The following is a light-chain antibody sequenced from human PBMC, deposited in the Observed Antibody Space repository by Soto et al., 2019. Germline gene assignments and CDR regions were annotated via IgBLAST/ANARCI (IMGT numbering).Light chain of an antibody. CDR3: SSYTSSGTLYV. CDR2: EVT. V-gene: IGLV2-14*01. Sequence: SALTQPASLSGFPGQSITISCTGTSSDIGGSKYVSWYQQHPGKAPKLMIYEVTYRPSGVSDRFSGSKSGNTASLTVSGLQAEDEADYYCSSYTSSGTLYVFGTGTKVTVL. CDR1: SSDIGGSKY. J-gene: IGLJ1*01.